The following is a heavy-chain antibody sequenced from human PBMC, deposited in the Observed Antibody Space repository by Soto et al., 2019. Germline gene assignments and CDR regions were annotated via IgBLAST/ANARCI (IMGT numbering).Heavy chain of an antibody. CDR3: ARIPTYYDILTGPDQR. CDR1: GGSISSGDYY. D-gene: IGHD3-9*01. V-gene: IGHV4-31*03. CDR2: IYASGST. Sequence: SETLSLTCTVSGGSISSGDYYWTWIRQHPGKGLEWIGYIYASGSTYYTPSLKSRVTISVDTSKNQFSLKLSSVTAADTAVYYCARIPTYYDILTGPDQRWGQGTLVTVSS. J-gene: IGHJ4*02.